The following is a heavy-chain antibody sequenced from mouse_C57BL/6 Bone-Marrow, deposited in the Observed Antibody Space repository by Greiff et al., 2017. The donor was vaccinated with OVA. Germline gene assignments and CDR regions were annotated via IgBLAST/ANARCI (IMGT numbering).Heavy chain of an antibody. D-gene: IGHD1-1*01. CDR2: INPNNGGT. CDR1: GYTFTDYN. Sequence: EVQLQESGPELVKPGASVKIPCKASGYTFTDYNMDWVKQSHGKSLEWIGDINPNNGGTIYNQKFKGKATLTVDKSSSTAYMELRSLTSEDSAVYFCARRGLIITPGWYFDVWGTGTTVTVSS. V-gene: IGHV1-18*01. CDR3: ARRGLIITPGWYFDV. J-gene: IGHJ1*03.